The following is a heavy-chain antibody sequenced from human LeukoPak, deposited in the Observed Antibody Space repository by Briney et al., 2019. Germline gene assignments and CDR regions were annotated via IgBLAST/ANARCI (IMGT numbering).Heavy chain of an antibody. CDR1: GYSFTNYW. J-gene: IGHJ3*02. D-gene: IGHD1-7*01. Sequence: GESLKISCNGSGYSFTNYWIGWVRQMPGKGLEWMGIIYPGDSDTRYSPSFQGQVTISADKSISTAYLQWGSLKASDTAMYYCARGNSYNWNYDHDAFDIWGQGTLVTVSS. CDR3: ARGNSYNWNYDHDAFDI. V-gene: IGHV5-51*01. CDR2: IYPGDSDT.